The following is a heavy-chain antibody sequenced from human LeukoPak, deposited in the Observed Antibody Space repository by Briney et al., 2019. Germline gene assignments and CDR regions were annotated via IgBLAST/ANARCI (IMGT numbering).Heavy chain of an antibody. CDR2: MNPNSGNT. Sequence: GASVKVSCKASGYTFSTYDINWVRQATGQGLEWMGWMNPNSGNTGYAQKFQGRVTMTRNTSISTAYMELSSLGSEDTAVYYCASSGIAAAGAEWGQGTLVTVSS. CDR1: GYTFSTYD. J-gene: IGHJ4*02. CDR3: ASSGIAAAGAE. V-gene: IGHV1-8*01. D-gene: IGHD6-13*01.